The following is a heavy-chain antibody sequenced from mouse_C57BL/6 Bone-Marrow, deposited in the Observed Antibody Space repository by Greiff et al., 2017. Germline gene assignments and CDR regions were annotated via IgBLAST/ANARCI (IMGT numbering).Heavy chain of an antibody. CDR3: TRTIVSYGNTI. V-gene: IGHV14-2*01. J-gene: IGHJ2*01. CDR1: GFNINDYY. Sequence: EVQLQQSGAELVKPGASVKLSCTASGFNINDYYIHWVKQRTEQGLEWIGRIDPEDGETNYNPKFQDKATLTADESSTTAYMQLNSLTSEDTAVYYCTRTIVSYGNTIGGQGNTLTVTS. CDR2: IDPEDGET. D-gene: IGHD1-1*01.